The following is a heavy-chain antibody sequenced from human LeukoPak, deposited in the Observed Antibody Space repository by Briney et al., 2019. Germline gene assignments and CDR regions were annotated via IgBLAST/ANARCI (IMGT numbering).Heavy chain of an antibody. J-gene: IGHJ4*02. D-gene: IGHD6-13*01. CDR3: AKARYSSSWYHFVY. V-gene: IGHV3-23*01. CDR2: ISGSGGST. Sequence: GGSLRLSCAASGFTFSSYAMSWVRQAPGKGLEWVSAISGSGGSTYYADSVKGRFTISRDNSKNTLYLQMNSLRVEDTAIYYCAKARYSSSWYHFVYWGQGTLVTVSS. CDR1: GFTFSSYA.